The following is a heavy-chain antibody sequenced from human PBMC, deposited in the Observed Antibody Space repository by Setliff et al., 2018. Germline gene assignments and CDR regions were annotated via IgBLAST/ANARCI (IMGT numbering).Heavy chain of an antibody. CDR2: INTDGSTT. J-gene: IGHJ4*02. CDR3: ARDSKYYDM. D-gene: IGHD3-16*01. Sequence: SGGSLRLSCAASGFTFSSYWMHWVRQGPGKGLVWVLSINTDGSTTTYADSVKGRFNISRDNAKNTLYLQMNSLRAEDTAVYYCARDSKYYDMWGQGTLVTVSS. V-gene: IGHV3-74*01. CDR1: GFTFSSYW.